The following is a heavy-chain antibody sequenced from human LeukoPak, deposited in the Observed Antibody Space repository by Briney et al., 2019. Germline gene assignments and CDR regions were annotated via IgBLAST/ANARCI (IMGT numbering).Heavy chain of an antibody. CDR1: GFTVSSYW. D-gene: IGHD5-24*01. CDR3: ARDRKRRDGYYY. V-gene: IGHV3-7*01. CDR2: IKQDGSEK. J-gene: IGHJ4*02. Sequence: GGSLRLSYAASGFTVSSYWMSLVGQAPGKWLEWVANIKQDGSEKYYVDSVKGRFTISRDNAKNSLYLQMNSLRAEDTAVYYCARDRKRRDGYYYWGQGTLVTVSS.